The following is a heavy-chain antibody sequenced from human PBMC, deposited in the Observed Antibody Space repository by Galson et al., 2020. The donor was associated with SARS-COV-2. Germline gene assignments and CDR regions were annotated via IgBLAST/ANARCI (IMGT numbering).Heavy chain of an antibody. J-gene: IGHJ6*02. D-gene: IGHD4-17*01. CDR3: ARDWRPTVTTFEGSYGMDV. CDR1: GYTFTSYG. Sequence: ASVKVSCKASGYTFTSYGISWVRQAPGQGLEWMGWISAYNGNTNYAQKLQGRVTMTTDTSTSTAYMELRSLRSDDTAVYYCARDWRPTVTTFEGSYGMDVWGQGTTVTVSS. CDR2: ISAYNGNT. V-gene: IGHV1-18*01.